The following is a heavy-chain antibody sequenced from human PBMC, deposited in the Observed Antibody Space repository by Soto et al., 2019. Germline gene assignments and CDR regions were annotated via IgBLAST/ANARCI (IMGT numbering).Heavy chain of an antibody. Sequence: ASVKVSCKASGYTFTGYYMHWVRQAPGQGLEWMGWINPNSGGTNYAQKFQGRVTMTRDTSISTAYMELSRLRSDDTAVYYCARDSLYCSSTSCYWFDPWGQGTLVTVSS. D-gene: IGHD2-2*01. CDR1: GYTFTGYY. V-gene: IGHV1-2*02. CDR2: INPNSGGT. CDR3: ARDSLYCSSTSCYWFDP. J-gene: IGHJ5*02.